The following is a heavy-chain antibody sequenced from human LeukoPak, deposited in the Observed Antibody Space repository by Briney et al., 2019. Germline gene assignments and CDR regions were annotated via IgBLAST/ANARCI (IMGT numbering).Heavy chain of an antibody. CDR3: ARHYDFWSGTRADNWFDP. J-gene: IGHJ5*02. CDR2: ISAYNGNT. D-gene: IGHD3-3*01. CDR1: GYTFTSYG. Sequence: ASVKVSCKASGYTFTSYGISWVRQAPGQGLEWMGWISAYNGNTNYAQKLQGRVTMTTDTSTSTAYMELRSLRSDDTAVYYCARHYDFWSGTRADNWFDPWGQGTLVTVSS. V-gene: IGHV1-18*01.